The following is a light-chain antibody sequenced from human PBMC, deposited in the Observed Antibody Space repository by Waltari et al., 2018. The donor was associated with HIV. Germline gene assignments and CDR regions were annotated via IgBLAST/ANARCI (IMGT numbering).Light chain of an antibody. Sequence: QSVLTQPPSASGTPGQRVPISCSGNSSNLGSTYVYWYQQLPGTTPRLLIFRNNQSPSGVPDRFSGSKSGTSASLAISGLRSEDEADYFCATWDDSLSALWVFGGGTKLTVL. V-gene: IGLV1-47*01. CDR1: SSNLGSTY. J-gene: IGLJ3*02. CDR2: RNN. CDR3: ATWDDSLSALWV.